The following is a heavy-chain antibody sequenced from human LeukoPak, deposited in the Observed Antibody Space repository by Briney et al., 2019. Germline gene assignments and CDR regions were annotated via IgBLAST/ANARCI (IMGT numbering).Heavy chain of an antibody. CDR2: MNPNSGNT. D-gene: IGHD3-22*01. CDR1: GYTFTSYD. CDR3: ARATYYYDSSGYREDPYYYYMDV. Sequence: ASVKVSCKASGYTFTSYDINWVRQATGQGLEWMGWMNPNSGNTGYAQKFQGRVTMTRNTSISTAYMELSSLRSEGTAVYYCARATYYYDSSGYREDPYYYYMDVWGKGTTVTVSS. J-gene: IGHJ6*03. V-gene: IGHV1-8*01.